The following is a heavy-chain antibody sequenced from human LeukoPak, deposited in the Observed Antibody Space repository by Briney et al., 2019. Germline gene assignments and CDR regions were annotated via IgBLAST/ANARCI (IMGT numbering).Heavy chain of an antibody. D-gene: IGHD2-15*01. CDR2: ISGSGSST. Sequence: GSLRLSCAASGFTFSSYAMSWVRQAPGKGLEWVSLISGSGSSTYYADSAKGRFTISRDNSKNTLYLQMNSLRAEDTAVYYCARDASPTNFCSGGSCYPYYWGQGTLVTVSS. J-gene: IGHJ4*02. CDR1: GFTFSSYA. V-gene: IGHV3-23*01. CDR3: ARDASPTNFCSGGSCYPYY.